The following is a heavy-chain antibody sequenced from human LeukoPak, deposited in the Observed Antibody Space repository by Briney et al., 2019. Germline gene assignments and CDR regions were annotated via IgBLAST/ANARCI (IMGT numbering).Heavy chain of an antibody. Sequence: GGSLRLSCAASGFTFSNAWMSWVRQAPGKGLEWIGRIKSKTDGGTADYAAPVKGRFTISRDDSKNTLYLQMNSLRAEDTAVYYCARGREADYGDYTFDYWGQGTLVTVSS. D-gene: IGHD4-17*01. CDR2: IKSKTDGGTA. V-gene: IGHV3-15*01. CDR3: ARGREADYGDYTFDY. CDR1: GFTFSNAW. J-gene: IGHJ4*02.